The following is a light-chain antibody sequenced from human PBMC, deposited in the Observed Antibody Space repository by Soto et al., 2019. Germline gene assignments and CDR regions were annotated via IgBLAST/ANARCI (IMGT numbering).Light chain of an antibody. CDR3: SSYTSASTLLYL. V-gene: IGLV2-14*01. J-gene: IGLJ1*01. CDR2: GVT. Sequence: QSVLTQPASVSGSPGQSITISCTGTSSDVGGYNYVSWYQQHPGIAPKLLIYGVTNRPSGVSPRCSGSKSGNTASLTISGLQAEDEADYHCSSYTSASTLLYLFGTGTKVTVL. CDR1: SSDVGGYNY.